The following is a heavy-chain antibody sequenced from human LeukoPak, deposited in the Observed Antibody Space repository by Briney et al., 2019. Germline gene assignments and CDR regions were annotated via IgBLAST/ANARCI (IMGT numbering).Heavy chain of an antibody. CDR1: GFTFSSYW. Sequence: GGSLRLSCAASGFTFSSYWMSWVRQAPGKGLEWVAFIRYDGSNKYYADSVKGRFTISRDNSKYTLYLQMNSLRAEDTAVYYCADSSSSWYEGEYFDYWGQGTLVTVSS. V-gene: IGHV3-30*02. CDR2: IRYDGSNK. J-gene: IGHJ4*02. CDR3: ADSSSSWYEGEYFDY. D-gene: IGHD6-13*01.